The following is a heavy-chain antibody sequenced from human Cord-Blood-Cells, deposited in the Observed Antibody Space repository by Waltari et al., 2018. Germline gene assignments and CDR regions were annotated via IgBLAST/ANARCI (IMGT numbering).Heavy chain of an antibody. CDR1: GGSFSGYY. J-gene: IGHJ4*02. D-gene: IGHD3-10*01. Sequence: QVQLQQWGAGLLKPSETLSLTCAVYGGSFSGYYSSWLRQPPGKGLEWIGEINHSGSTNYNPSLKSRVTISVDTSKNQFSLKLSSVTAADTAVYYCARVNGSGSYYDYWGQGTLVTVSS. CDR3: ARVNGSGSYYDY. V-gene: IGHV4-34*01. CDR2: INHSGST.